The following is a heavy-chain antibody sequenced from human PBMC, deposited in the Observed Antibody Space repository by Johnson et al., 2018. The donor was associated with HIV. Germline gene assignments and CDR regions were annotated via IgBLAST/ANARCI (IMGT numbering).Heavy chain of an antibody. J-gene: IGHJ3*02. CDR3: AVGLNTVAFDI. D-gene: IGHD4-17*01. CDR2: ISYGGSNK. CDR1: AFTFSSYG. V-gene: IGHV3-30*19. Sequence: QVQLVESGGGVVQPGGSLRLSCAASAFTFSSYGMHWVRQAPGKGLEWVAVISYGGSNKYFADSVKGRFTISRDNSKNTLYLQMNSLRAEDTAVYYCAVGLNTVAFDIWGQGTMVTVSS.